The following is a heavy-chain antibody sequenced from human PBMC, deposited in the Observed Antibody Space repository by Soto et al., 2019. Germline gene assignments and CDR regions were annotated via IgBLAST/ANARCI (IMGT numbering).Heavy chain of an antibody. J-gene: IGHJ4*02. D-gene: IGHD6-19*01. Sequence: QVQLVQSGAEVKKPGASVKVSCKASGYTFTSYGISWVRQAPGQGLEWMGWISAYNGNTNYTQKLQGRVTMTTDTSTSTAYMELRSLRSDDTAVYYCARDRSQWLVSFPLAYWGQGTLVTVSS. CDR2: ISAYNGNT. CDR3: ARDRSQWLVSFPLAY. CDR1: GYTFTSYG. V-gene: IGHV1-18*01.